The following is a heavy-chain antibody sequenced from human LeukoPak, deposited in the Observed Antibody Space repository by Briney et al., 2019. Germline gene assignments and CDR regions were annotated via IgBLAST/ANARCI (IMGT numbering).Heavy chain of an antibody. J-gene: IGHJ4*02. CDR3: TRADCIDGVCYIYKAIDF. Sequence: GTSVKVSCKASGFSFTNSAVQWVRQARGQRLEWIGWIVVGSGNTNYAQKFQERVTITRDRSTSTAYLELSNLRSEDTAVYYCTRADCIDGVCYIYKAIDFWGPGTLVTVSS. D-gene: IGHD2-8*01. V-gene: IGHV1-58*01. CDR1: GFSFTNSA. CDR2: IVVGSGNT.